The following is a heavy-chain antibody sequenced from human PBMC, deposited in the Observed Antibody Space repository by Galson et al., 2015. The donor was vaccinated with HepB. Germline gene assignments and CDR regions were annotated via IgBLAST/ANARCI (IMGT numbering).Heavy chain of an antibody. CDR3: TKRGGRDVNNYDEY. Sequence: SLRLSCAASGFTFRNYHMGWVRLAPGKGLEWVSSLLSGDGTTLYADSVKGRFTMSRDNSKNMLYLQMNNLRAEDTAVYYCTKRGGRDVNNYDEYWGQGTLVTVSS. D-gene: IGHD5-24*01. CDR1: GFTFRNYH. CDR2: LLSGDGTT. V-gene: IGHV3-23*01. J-gene: IGHJ4*02.